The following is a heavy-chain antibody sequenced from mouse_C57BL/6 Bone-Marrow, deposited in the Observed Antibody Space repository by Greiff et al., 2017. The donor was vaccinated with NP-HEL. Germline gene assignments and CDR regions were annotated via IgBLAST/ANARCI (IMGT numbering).Heavy chain of an antibody. CDR1: GYAFSSSW. D-gene: IGHD2-3*01. CDR3: ARRPDCYPDY. J-gene: IGHJ2*01. Sequence: VQLQQSGPELVKPGASVKISCKASGYAFSSSWMNWVKQRPGKGLEWIGRIYPGDGDTNYNGKFKGKATLTADKSSSTAYMQLSSLTSEDSAVYFCARRPDCYPDYWGQGTTLTVSS. V-gene: IGHV1-82*01. CDR2: IYPGDGDT.